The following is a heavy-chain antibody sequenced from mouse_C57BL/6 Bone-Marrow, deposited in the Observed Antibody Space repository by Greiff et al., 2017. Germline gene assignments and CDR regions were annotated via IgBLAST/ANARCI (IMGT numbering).Heavy chain of an antibody. D-gene: IGHD2-4*01. Sequence: QVQLKESGAELVKPGASMKLSCKASGYIFTEYTIHWVKQRSGQGLEWIGWFYPGSGSIKYNERFKDKATLTADKSSNTVYMELSRLTSEDSAVYFCARHERYYDYEGYFDYWGQGTTLTVSS. CDR1: GYIFTEYT. J-gene: IGHJ2*01. CDR3: ARHERYYDYEGYFDY. V-gene: IGHV1-62-2*01. CDR2: FYPGSGSI.